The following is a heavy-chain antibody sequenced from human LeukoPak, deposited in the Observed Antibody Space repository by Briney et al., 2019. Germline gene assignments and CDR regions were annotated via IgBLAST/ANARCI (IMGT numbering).Heavy chain of an antibody. CDR1: GGSINSNTYY. J-gene: IGHJ4*02. D-gene: IGHD2-15*01. V-gene: IGHV4-39*01. CDR2: IYYSGST. CDR3: ARHPGGSCDFDY. Sequence: SETLSLTCTISGGSINSNTYYWGWIRQPPGKGLEWIGSIYYSGSTFYNPSLKSRVIISVDTSKNQFSLRLSSVTAADTAVYYCARHPGGSCDFDYWGQGTLVTVSS.